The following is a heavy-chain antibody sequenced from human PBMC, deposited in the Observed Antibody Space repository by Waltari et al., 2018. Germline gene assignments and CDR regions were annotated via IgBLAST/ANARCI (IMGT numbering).Heavy chain of an antibody. CDR3: ARDVVAVAARRKGGDYFDY. CDR2: IIPIFGTA. V-gene: IGHV1-69*12. D-gene: IGHD6-19*01. Sequence: QVQLVQSGAEVKKPGSSVKVSCKASGGTFSSYAISWVRQAPGQGLEWMGGIIPIFGTANYAQKFQGRVTITADESTSTAYMELSSLRSEDTAVYYCARDVVAVAARRKGGDYFDYWGQGTLVTVSS. J-gene: IGHJ4*02. CDR1: GGTFSSYA.